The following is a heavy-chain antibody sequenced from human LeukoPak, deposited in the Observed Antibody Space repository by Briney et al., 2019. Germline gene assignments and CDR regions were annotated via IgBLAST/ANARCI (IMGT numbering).Heavy chain of an antibody. V-gene: IGHV3-23*01. Sequence: GGSLRLSCAASGFTFSSYAMSWVRQAPGRGLEWVSAINGSGGSTYYADSVKGRFTISRDSSKNTLYLQMNSLRAEDTAVYYCATLMVRGVIRTTTDYWGQGTLVTVSS. CDR1: GFTFSSYA. D-gene: IGHD3-10*01. J-gene: IGHJ4*02. CDR3: ATLMVRGVIRTTTDY. CDR2: INGSGGST.